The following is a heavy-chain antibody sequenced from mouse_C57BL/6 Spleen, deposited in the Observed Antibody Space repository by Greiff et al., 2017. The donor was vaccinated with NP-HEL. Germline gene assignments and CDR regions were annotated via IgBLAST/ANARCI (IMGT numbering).Heavy chain of an antibody. V-gene: IGHV1-54*01. Sequence: VQLQQSGAELVRPGTSVKVSCKASGYAFTNYLIEWVKQRPGQGLEWIGVINPGSGGTNYNEKFKGKATLTADKSSSTAYMQLSSLTSEDSAVYFCAREGKDYWGQGTSVTVSS. CDR1: GYAFTNYL. CDR2: INPGSGGT. CDR3: AREGKDY. J-gene: IGHJ4*01.